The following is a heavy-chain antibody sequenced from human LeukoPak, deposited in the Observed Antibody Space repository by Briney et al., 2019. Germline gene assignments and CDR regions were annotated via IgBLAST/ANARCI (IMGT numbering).Heavy chain of an antibody. CDR2: IKQDGSEK. J-gene: IGHJ6*03. V-gene: IGHV3-7*01. D-gene: IGHD1-26*01. CDR1: GFTFSSYS. CDR3: ARGEEYYYYMDV. Sequence: GGSLRLSCAASGFTFSSYSMNWVRQAPGKGLEWVANIKQDGSEKYYVDSVKGRFTISRDNAKNSLHLQMNSLRAEDTAVYYCARGEEYYYYMDVWGKGTTVTVSS.